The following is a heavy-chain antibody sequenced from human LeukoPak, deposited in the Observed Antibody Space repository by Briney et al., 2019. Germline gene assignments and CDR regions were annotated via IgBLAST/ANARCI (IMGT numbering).Heavy chain of an antibody. V-gene: IGHV3-23*01. D-gene: IGHD6-13*01. CDR2: ISGSGGST. J-gene: IGHJ4*02. CDR1: GFTLSTYA. CDR3: AKALERETVIALDS. Sequence: GGSLRLSCAASGFTLSTYAMRCVAQGPGKGQERISAISGSGGSTYYADSVKGRFTISRDNSKNTLYLQMNSLRAEDTSIYFCAKALERETVIALDSWGQGTLVTVSS.